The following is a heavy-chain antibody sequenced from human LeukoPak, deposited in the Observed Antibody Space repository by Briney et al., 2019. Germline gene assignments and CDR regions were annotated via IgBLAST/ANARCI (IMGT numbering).Heavy chain of an antibody. V-gene: IGHV1-2*02. Sequence: GASVKVSCKASGYTFTGYYMHWVRQAPGQGLEWMGWINPTSGDTNYLQKFQGRVIMTRDTSISTAYMELSSLRSEDTAVYYCACLVGATKEDYWGQGTLVTVSS. J-gene: IGHJ4*02. CDR2: INPTSGDT. D-gene: IGHD1-26*01. CDR3: ACLVGATKEDY. CDR1: GYTFTGYY.